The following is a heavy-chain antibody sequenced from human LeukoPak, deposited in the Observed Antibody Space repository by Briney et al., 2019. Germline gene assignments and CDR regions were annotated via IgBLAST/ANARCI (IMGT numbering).Heavy chain of an antibody. J-gene: IGHJ4*02. CDR1: GGSISSGSYY. CDR3: ANSIDFDYGDYYFDY. Sequence: SETLSLTCTVSGGSISSGSYYWSWIRQPAWEGLEWIGRIYTSGSTNYHPPLKSRVTISLDTSKNQFSLKLSSVTAADTAVYYCANSIDFDYGDYYFDYWGQGALVTISS. D-gene: IGHD4-17*01. CDR2: IYTSGST. V-gene: IGHV4-61*02.